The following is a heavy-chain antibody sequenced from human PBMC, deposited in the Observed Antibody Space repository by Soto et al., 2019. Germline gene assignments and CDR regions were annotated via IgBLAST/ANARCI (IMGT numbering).Heavy chain of an antibody. J-gene: IGHJ6*02. Sequence: QVQLVQSGAEVKKPGSSVKVSCKASGGTFSSYAISWVRQAPGQGLEWMGGIIPIFGTANYAQKFQGSVTITADKSTSTAYMELSSLRSEDTAVYYCARDRGYCSSTSCESYYYYYGMDVWGQGTTVTVSS. CDR3: ARDRGYCSSTSCESYYYYYGMDV. D-gene: IGHD2-2*01. CDR1: GGTFSSYA. V-gene: IGHV1-69*06. CDR2: IIPIFGTA.